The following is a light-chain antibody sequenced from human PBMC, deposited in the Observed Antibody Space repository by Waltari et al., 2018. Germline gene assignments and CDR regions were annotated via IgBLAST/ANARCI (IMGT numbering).Light chain of an antibody. Sequence: QSVLTQPPSASGTPGQRVTISCSGNSSNLGTNIVNWYQQLPGTAPKLLIYTTTQRPSGVPDRFSGSKSGTSASLAISGLQSEDEADYYCATWDDSLNGPVFGGGTKLTVL. CDR1: SSNLGTNI. CDR3: ATWDDSLNGPV. J-gene: IGLJ2*01. V-gene: IGLV1-44*01. CDR2: TTT.